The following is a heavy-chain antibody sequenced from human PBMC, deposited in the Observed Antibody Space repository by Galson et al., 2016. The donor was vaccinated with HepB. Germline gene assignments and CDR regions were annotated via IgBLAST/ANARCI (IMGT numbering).Heavy chain of an antibody. J-gene: IGHJ4*02. V-gene: IGHV3-23*01. CDR1: GFTFRSYA. Sequence: SLRLSCAASGFTFRSYAMSWVRQGPGKGLECVSAISGSGGSTYYADSVKGRFTISRDNSKNTMFLQMDSLKVEDTALYYCSKHGDNWGSYFNYWGQETLVTVSS. D-gene: IGHD4-23*01. CDR2: ISGSGGST. CDR3: SKHGDNWGSYFNY.